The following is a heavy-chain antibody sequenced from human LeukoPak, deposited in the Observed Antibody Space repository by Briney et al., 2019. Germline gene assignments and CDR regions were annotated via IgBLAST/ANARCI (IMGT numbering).Heavy chain of an antibody. V-gene: IGHV3-23*01. Sequence: GGSLRLSCAASGITFSNYAMSWVRQAPGKGLEWVSSISGSGGRTHYADSVKGRFTVSRDNSKKTLYLQMNSLRVEDTAVYYCARGATTTRFGRFDPWGQGTLVTVSS. CDR1: GITFSNYA. CDR3: ARGATTTRFGRFDP. D-gene: IGHD4-17*01. J-gene: IGHJ5*02. CDR2: ISGSGGRT.